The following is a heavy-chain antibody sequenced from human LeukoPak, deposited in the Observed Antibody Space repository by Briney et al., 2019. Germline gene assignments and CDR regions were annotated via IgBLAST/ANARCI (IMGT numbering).Heavy chain of an antibody. J-gene: IGHJ4*02. CDR2: VNPHSGDA. CDR1: RYIFTGYF. Sequence: ASVKVSRKVSRYIFTGYFLHWVRRDPGQGLEWMGEVNPHSGDANYGEKFQGRVTMTRNTSISTASMELTRLRSDDTAVYYCARLSDFSDSSGYPYYLDFWGQGTLVTVSS. CDR3: ARLSDFSDSSGYPYYLDF. D-gene: IGHD3-22*01. V-gene: IGHV1-2*02.